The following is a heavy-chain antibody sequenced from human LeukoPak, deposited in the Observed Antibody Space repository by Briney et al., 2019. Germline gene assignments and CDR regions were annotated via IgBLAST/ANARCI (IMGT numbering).Heavy chain of an antibody. J-gene: IGHJ4*02. CDR3: ARQTGSGLFILP. CDR2: IYHSGST. CDR1: GGSISSSNW. Sequence: SGTLSLTCAVSGGSISSSNWWSWVRQPPGKGLEWIGEIYHSGSTNYNPSLKSRVTISVDTSKNQYSLKLTSVTAADTAVYYCARQTGSGLFILPGGQGTLVTVSS. D-gene: IGHD3/OR15-3a*01. V-gene: IGHV4-4*02.